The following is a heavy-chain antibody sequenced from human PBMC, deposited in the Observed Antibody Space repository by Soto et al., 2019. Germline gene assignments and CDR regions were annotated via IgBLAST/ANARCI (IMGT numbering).Heavy chain of an antibody. CDR1: GGTFSSYA. CDR3: ARDRPGDCSSTSCYYNWFDP. Sequence: QVQLVQSGAEVKKPGSSVKVSRKASGGTFSSYAISWVRQAPGQGLEWMGGIIPIFGTANYAQKFQGRVTITADESTSTAYMELSSLRSEDTAVYYCARDRPGDCSSTSCYYNWFDPWGQGTLVTVSS. V-gene: IGHV1-69*01. CDR2: IIPIFGTA. J-gene: IGHJ5*02. D-gene: IGHD2-2*01.